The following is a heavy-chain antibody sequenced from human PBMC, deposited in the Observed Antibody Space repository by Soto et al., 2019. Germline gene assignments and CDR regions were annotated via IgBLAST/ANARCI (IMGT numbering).Heavy chain of an antibody. D-gene: IGHD5-12*01. CDR3: ARGVGYAGVDY. CDR1: GGSFSAYY. J-gene: IGHJ4*02. Sequence: QVQLQQWGAGLLKPSETLSLTCAVYGGSFSAYYWSWIRQPPGKGLEWIGEINHSGSTNYNPSLKSXXTXSXGRSKNQFSLKLSSVTAADTAAYYCARGVGYAGVDYWGQGTLVTVSS. V-gene: IGHV4-34*01. CDR2: INHSGST.